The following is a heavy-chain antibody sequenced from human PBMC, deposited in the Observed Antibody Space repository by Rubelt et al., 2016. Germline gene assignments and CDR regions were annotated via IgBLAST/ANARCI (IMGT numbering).Heavy chain of an antibody. CDR2: IYYSGST. CDR1: GGSISSSSYY. D-gene: IGHD6-13*01. Sequence: QLQLQESGPGLVKPSETLSLTCTVSGGSISSSSYYWGWIRQPPGKGLEWIGSIYYSGSTYYNPSLRGGVTISVGTAKNQVSLMLSCVTAADTAVYYCARFYSSSWYYWGQGTLVTVSS. J-gene: IGHJ4*02. V-gene: IGHV4-39*07. CDR3: ARFYSSSWYY.